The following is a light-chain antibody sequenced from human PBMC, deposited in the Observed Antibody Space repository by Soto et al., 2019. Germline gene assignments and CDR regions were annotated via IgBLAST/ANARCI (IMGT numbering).Light chain of an antibody. V-gene: IGLV1-47*01. CDR2: RNN. Sequence: QSVLTQPPSASGTPGQRVTISCSGSSSNIGRSYVFWYKQLPGTAPRLLFYRNNQRPSGVPDRFAGSKSGTGASLAISGRRSDDEAVYYCAALEDSRSGVVFGGGTKLTVL. J-gene: IGLJ2*01. CDR1: SSNIGRSY. CDR3: AALEDSRSGVV.